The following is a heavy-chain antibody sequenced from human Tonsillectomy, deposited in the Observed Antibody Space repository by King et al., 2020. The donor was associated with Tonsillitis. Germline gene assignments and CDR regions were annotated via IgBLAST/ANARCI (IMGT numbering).Heavy chain of an antibody. V-gene: IGHV1-69*09. D-gene: IGHD6-19*01. CDR2: IIPILGIA. J-gene: IGHJ5*02. CDR1: GGTFSSYA. Sequence: QLVQSGAEVKKPGSSVKVSCKASGGTFSSYAISWVRQAPGQGLEWMGRIIPILGIAHYAQKFQGRVSITADKSTSIVYMDLSSLRSEDTVIFYCARVTSYSRGWYGGWFDPWGQGTLVTVSS. CDR3: ARVTSYSRGWYGGWFDP.